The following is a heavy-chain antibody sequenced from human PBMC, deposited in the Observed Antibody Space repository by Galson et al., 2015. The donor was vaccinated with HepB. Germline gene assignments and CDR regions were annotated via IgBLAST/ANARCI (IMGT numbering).Heavy chain of an antibody. J-gene: IGHJ4*02. Sequence: SVKVSCKASGYTFTSYYMHWVRQAPGQGLEWMGIINPSGGSTSYAQKFQGRVTMARDTSTSTVYMELSSLRSEDTAVYYCAREGYCSGGSCYYFDYWGQGTLVTVSS. CDR2: INPSGGST. CDR3: AREGYCSGGSCYYFDY. D-gene: IGHD2-15*01. V-gene: IGHV1-46*01. CDR1: GYTFTSYY.